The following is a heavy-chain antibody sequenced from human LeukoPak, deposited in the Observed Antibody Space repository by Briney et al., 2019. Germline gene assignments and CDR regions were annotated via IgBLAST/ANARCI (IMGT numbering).Heavy chain of an antibody. CDR1: GGSFSTYY. CDR3: ARFRSMVRGVQYYFDH. J-gene: IGHJ4*02. CDR2: IYHSGST. V-gene: IGHV4-34*01. Sequence: SETLSLTCAVYGGSFSTYYWSWIRQPPGKGLEWIGEIYHSGSTNYNPSLKSRVTISVDKSKNQFSLKLSSVTAADTAVYYCARFRSMVRGVQYYFDHWGQGTLVTVSS. D-gene: IGHD3-10*01.